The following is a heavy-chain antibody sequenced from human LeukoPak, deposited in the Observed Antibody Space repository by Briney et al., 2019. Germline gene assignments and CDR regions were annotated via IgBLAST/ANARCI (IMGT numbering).Heavy chain of an antibody. CDR3: ARGGRNYYGSGSYTPNWFDP. CDR1: GGSISRCY. J-gene: IGHJ5*02. V-gene: IGHV4-59*01. CDR2: IYYSERT. D-gene: IGHD3-10*01. Sequence: AEPLSLTCTVCGGSISRCYWSWLRRPRGEGLEWSGYIYYSERTNYNPSLKSRVTISVDTSKNQFSLKLSSVTAADTAVYYCARGGRNYYGSGSYTPNWFDPWGQGTLVTVSS.